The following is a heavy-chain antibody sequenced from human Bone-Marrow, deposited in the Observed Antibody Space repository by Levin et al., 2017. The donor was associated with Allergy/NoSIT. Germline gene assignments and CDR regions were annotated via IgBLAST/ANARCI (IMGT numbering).Heavy chain of an antibody. CDR2: IWYDGSNK. V-gene: IGHV3-33*01. Sequence: GESLKISCAASGFTFSSYGMHWVRQAPGKGLEWVAVIWYDGSNKYYADSVKGRFTISRDNSKNTLYLQMNSLRAEDTAVYYCARLGVLYGMDVWGQGTTVTVSS. D-gene: IGHD1-26*01. CDR1: GFTFSSYG. CDR3: ARLGVLYGMDV. J-gene: IGHJ6*02.